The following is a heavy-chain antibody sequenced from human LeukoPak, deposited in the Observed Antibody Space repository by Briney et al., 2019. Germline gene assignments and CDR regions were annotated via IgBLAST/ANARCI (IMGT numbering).Heavy chain of an antibody. CDR1: GFTFSSYA. D-gene: IGHD1-26*01. V-gene: IGHV3-30-3*01. Sequence: GGSLRLSCAASGFTFSSYAMHWVRQAPGKGLEGVAVISYDGSNKYYADSVKGRFTISRDNSKNTLYLQMNSLRAEDTAVYYCARDRVGATTGAFDIWGQGTMVTVSS. CDR2: ISYDGSNK. CDR3: ARDRVGATTGAFDI. J-gene: IGHJ3*02.